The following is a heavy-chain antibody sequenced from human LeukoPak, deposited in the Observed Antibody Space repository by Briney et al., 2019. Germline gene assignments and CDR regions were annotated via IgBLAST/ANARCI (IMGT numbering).Heavy chain of an antibody. CDR2: IHPNSGGT. J-gene: IGHJ4*02. V-gene: IGHV1-2*02. Sequence: ASVTVSFKASGYTFTGYYLHWVRQAPGQGLEWMGWIHPNSGGTNYAQSFQGRVTMTRDTSISTAYMELSSLGSDDTAVYYCARWLSSNWFYWGQGTLVTVSS. CDR1: GYTFTGYY. D-gene: IGHD6-13*01. CDR3: ARWLSSNWFY.